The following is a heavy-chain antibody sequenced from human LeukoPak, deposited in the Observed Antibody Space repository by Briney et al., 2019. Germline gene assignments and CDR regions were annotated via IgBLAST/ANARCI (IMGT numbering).Heavy chain of an antibody. CDR2: ISYNGGSQ. CDR1: GGSFSGYY. V-gene: IGHV3-30*18. J-gene: IGHJ6*02. Sequence: PSETLSLTCAVYGGSFSGYYWSWIRQAPGKGLEWVSLISYNGGSQYYADSVKGRFTISRDNSKNTVYLQMSSLRAEDTAVYYCAKDRRMMSGYYGMDVWGQGTTVTVSS. CDR3: AKDRRMMSGYYGMDV. D-gene: IGHD3-16*01.